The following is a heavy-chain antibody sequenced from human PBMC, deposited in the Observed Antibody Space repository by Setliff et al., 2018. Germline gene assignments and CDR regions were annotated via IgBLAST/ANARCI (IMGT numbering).Heavy chain of an antibody. Sequence: LGESLKISCKASGYSFTTNWIGWVRQMPGKGLEWMGIIYPGDSDTIYSPSFQGQVTISADKTLSTAYLQWSSLKASDTAMYYCAREHVSGHSEYWGQGTLVTSPQ. J-gene: IGHJ4*02. CDR3: AREHVSGHSEY. D-gene: IGHD1-26*01. CDR2: IYPGDSDT. CDR1: GYSFTTNW. V-gene: IGHV5-51*01.